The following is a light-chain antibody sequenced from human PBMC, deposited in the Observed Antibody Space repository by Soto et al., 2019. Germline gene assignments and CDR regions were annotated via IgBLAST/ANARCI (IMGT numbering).Light chain of an antibody. Sequence: EIVLTQSPATLSLSPGERATLSCRASQSVSSYLAWYQQKPDQAPRLLTYDASNRATGIPARYSGSGSGTDFTLTISSLEPEDFAVYYCQQRSNWLTFGGGTKVQIK. CDR3: QQRSNWLT. CDR2: DAS. J-gene: IGKJ4*01. V-gene: IGKV3-11*01. CDR1: QSVSSY.